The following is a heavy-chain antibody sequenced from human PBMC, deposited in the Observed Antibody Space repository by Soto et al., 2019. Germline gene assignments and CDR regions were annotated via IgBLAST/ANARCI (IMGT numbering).Heavy chain of an antibody. J-gene: IGHJ5*02. V-gene: IGHV3-7*01. CDR1: GFTFSDSW. CDR2: IKPDESEK. CDR3: VRGGSNYAS. Sequence: EVQLVESGGGLVQPGGSLRRSCTASGFTFSDSWMTWVRQAPGKGLEWVARIKPDESEKKYADSVKGRFSISRDNAKNSMYLQMDSLRGEDTAVYYCVRGGSNYASWGQGILVTVSS. D-gene: IGHD4-4*01.